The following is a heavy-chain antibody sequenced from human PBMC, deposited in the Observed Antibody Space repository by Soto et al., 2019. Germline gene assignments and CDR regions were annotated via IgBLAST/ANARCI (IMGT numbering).Heavy chain of an antibody. CDR1: GGSISSYY. V-gene: IGHV4-4*07. CDR3: ARAITVAGTGWFDP. J-gene: IGHJ5*02. Sequence: PSETLSLTFNVSGGSISSYYWSCIRQPAGKGLEWIGRIYTSGSTNYNPSLKSRVTMSVDTSKKQFSLKVSSVTAADTAVYYCARAITVAGTGWFDPWGQGTLVTVSS. CDR2: IYTSGST. D-gene: IGHD6-19*01.